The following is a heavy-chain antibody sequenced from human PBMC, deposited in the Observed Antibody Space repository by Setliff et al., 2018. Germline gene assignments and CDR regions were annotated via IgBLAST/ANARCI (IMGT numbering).Heavy chain of an antibody. Sequence: GGSLRLSCAASGFTCSSYGMNWVRQAPGKGLEWLSYISSSSTTIYYADSVKGRFTVSRDNAKNSLYLQMNSLRAEDTALYHCAREQYYDFPLDYGMDVWGQGTTVTVSS. CDR3: AREQYYDFPLDYGMDV. CDR2: ISSSSTTI. J-gene: IGHJ6*02. V-gene: IGHV3-48*01. D-gene: IGHD3-3*01. CDR1: GFTCSSYG.